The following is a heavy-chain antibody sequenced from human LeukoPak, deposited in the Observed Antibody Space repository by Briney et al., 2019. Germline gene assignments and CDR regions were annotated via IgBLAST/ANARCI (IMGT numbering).Heavy chain of an antibody. V-gene: IGHV3-23*01. J-gene: IGHJ4*02. Sequence: NPGGSLRLSCIASGFTFSSYAMNWVRQAPGKGLEWVSGIDASNTYYADSVKGRFTISRDNAKSTLYLQMNSLRAEDTAVYYCARGADYYDIDYWGQGTLVTVSS. CDR2: IDASNT. D-gene: IGHD3-22*01. CDR1: GFTFSSYA. CDR3: ARGADYYDIDY.